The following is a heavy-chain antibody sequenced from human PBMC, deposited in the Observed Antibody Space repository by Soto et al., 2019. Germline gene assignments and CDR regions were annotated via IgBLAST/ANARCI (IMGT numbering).Heavy chain of an antibody. CDR1: GFTFSHYD. CDR3: AKGSGGGGWYPHDY. D-gene: IGHD6-19*01. Sequence: EVQLLESGGGLVQPGGSLRLSCAASGFTFSHYDMTWVRQAPGKGLEWVSTISNSGGGTYYADSVKGRFTISRDNSRTTLYLQMSSLRAEDTAMYYCAKGSGGGGWYPHDYWGQGALVTVSS. J-gene: IGHJ4*02. V-gene: IGHV3-23*01. CDR2: ISNSGGGT.